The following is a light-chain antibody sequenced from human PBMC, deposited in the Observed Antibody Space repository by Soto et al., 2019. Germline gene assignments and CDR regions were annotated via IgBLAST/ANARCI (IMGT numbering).Light chain of an antibody. CDR1: QDISNY. CDR2: DAS. Sequence: DIQMTQSPSSLSASVGDRVTITFQASQDISNYLNWHQQKPGKAPKLLIYDASNLETGVPSRFSGSGSGTDFTFTISSLQPEDIATYYCQQYDNLPLTFGGGTKVDTK. V-gene: IGKV1-33*01. CDR3: QQYDNLPLT. J-gene: IGKJ4*01.